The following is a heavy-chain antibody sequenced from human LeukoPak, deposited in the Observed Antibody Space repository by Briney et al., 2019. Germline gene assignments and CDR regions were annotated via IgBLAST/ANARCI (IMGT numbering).Heavy chain of an antibody. CDR1: GGSISSSSYY. Sequence: SETLSLTCTVSGGSISSSSYYWGWIRQPPGKGLEWIGSIYYSGSTYYNPSLKSRVTISVDTSKNQFSLKLTSVTAADTAVYYCARDNVPGYHDYWGQGTLVTVSS. CDR3: ARDNVPGYHDY. CDR2: IYYSGST. D-gene: IGHD2-2*01. V-gene: IGHV4-39*07. J-gene: IGHJ4*02.